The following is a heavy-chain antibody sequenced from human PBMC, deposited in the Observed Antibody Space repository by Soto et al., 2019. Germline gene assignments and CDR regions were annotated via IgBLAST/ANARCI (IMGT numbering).Heavy chain of an antibody. CDR1: GGSISSGGYY. V-gene: IGHV4-31*03. J-gene: IGHJ4*02. CDR3: ARCDSSGYIEDY. D-gene: IGHD3-22*01. CDR2: IYYSGST. Sequence: QVQLQESGPGLVKPSQTLSLTCTVSGGSISSGGYYWSWIRQHPGKGLEWIGYIYYSGSTYYNPSLKGRVTISVDTSKNQFSLKLSSVTAADTAVYYCARCDSSGYIEDYWGQGTLVTVSS.